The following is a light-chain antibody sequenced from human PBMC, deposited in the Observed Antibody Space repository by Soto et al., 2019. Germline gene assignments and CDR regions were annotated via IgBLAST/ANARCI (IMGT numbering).Light chain of an antibody. CDR1: ENVRTF. Sequence: EVVLTQSPATLSLSPWERAALSCRASENVRTFVDWYQQKPGQAPRLLIYGASSRATGIPDRFSGSGSGTDFTLTISGLEPEDFAVYYCQQYGNSRGTFGQGTKVDIK. V-gene: IGKV3-20*01. J-gene: IGKJ1*01. CDR2: GAS. CDR3: QQYGNSRGT.